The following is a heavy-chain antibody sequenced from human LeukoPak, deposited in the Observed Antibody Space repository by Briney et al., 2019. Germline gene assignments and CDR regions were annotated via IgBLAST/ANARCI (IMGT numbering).Heavy chain of an antibody. CDR3: ARTPRLDY. CDR2: INGDGSNT. V-gene: IGHV3-74*01. CDR1: GFNFNGYW. Sequence: QAGGSLRLSCAASGFNFNGYWMHWVRQAPGKGLVWVSCINGDGSNTRYADSVKGRFTISRDNAKNTLYLQVNSLRAEDTAVYYCARTPRLDYWGQGTLVTVSS. J-gene: IGHJ4*02.